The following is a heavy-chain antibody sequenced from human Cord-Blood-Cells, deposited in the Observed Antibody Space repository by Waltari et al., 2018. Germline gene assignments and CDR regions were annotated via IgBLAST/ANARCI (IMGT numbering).Heavy chain of an antibody. CDR2: IYYSGST. CDR1: GGSISSSSYY. D-gene: IGHD3-16*01. J-gene: IGHJ4*02. Sequence: QLQLQESGPGLVKPSETLSLTCTVSGGSISSSSYYWGWIRQPPGTGLEWIGSIYYSGSTYYNPSLKSRVTISVDTSKNQFSLKLSSVTAADTAVYYCAREGVGPWGGIDYWGQGTLVTVSS. V-gene: IGHV4-39*02. CDR3: AREGVGPWGGIDY.